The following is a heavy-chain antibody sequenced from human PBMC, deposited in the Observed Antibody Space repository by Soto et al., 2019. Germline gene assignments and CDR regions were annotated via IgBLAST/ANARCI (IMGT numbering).Heavy chain of an antibody. Sequence: ASVKVSCKASGFTFINSAIQWVRQARGQRLEWIGWIVVGSGNTNYAQKFQGRVTITRDKSTSTAYMELSSLGSEDTAVYYCAADSQFWSGNYHYEYWGQGTLVTVSS. CDR1: GFTFINSA. CDR2: IVVGSGNT. D-gene: IGHD3-3*01. V-gene: IGHV1-58*02. CDR3: AADSQFWSGNYHYEY. J-gene: IGHJ4*02.